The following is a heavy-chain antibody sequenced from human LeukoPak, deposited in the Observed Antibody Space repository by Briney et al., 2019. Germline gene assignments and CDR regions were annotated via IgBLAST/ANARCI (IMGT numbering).Heavy chain of an antibody. CDR3: ARDWVWGATDLYFDY. CDR1: GFTFSSYS. CDR2: ISSSSSYV. V-gene: IGHV3-21*01. J-gene: IGHJ4*02. Sequence: GGSLRLSCAASGFTFSSYSMNWVRQAPGKGLEWVSSISSSSSYVYYADSVKGRFTISRDNAKNSLYLQMNSLRAEDTAVYYCARDWVWGATDLYFDYWGQGTLVTVSS. D-gene: IGHD1-26*01.